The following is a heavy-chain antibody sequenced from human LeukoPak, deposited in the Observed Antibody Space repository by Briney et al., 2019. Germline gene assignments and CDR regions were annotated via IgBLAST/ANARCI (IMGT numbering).Heavy chain of an antibody. J-gene: IGHJ3*02. Sequence: GGSLRLSCAASGFTFSSYAMHWVRQAPGKGLEWVAVISYDGSNKYYADSVKGRFTISRDNSKNTLYLQMNSLRAEDTAVYYCAGALGGTGAFDIWGQGTMVTVSS. D-gene: IGHD6-19*01. V-gene: IGHV3-30-3*01. CDR1: GFTFSSYA. CDR2: ISYDGSNK. CDR3: AGALGGTGAFDI.